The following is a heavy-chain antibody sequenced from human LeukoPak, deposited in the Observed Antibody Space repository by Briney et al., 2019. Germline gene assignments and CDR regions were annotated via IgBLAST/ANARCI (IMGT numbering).Heavy chain of an antibody. CDR2: IYYSGST. CDR3: ARAGGYSGYAFDY. J-gene: IGHJ4*02. CDR1: GDSFSSGGYY. D-gene: IGHD5-12*01. V-gene: IGHV4-31*03. Sequence: PSETLSLTCSVSGDSFSSGGYYWSWIRQHPGKGLEWIGYIYYSGSTYYNPSLKSRVTISVDTSKNQFYLKLRSVTAEDTAVYYCARAGGYSGYAFDYWGQGTLVTVSS.